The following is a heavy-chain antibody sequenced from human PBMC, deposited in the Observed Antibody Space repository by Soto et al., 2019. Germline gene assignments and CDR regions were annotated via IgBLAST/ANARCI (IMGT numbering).Heavy chain of an antibody. D-gene: IGHD3-3*01. CDR1: GGSISSSSYY. CDR3: ARVDFWSGYTLYGMDV. Sequence: PSETLSLTCTVSGGSISSSSYYWGWIRQPPGKGLEWIGSIYYSGSTYYNPSLKSRVTISVDTSKNQFSLKLSSVTAADTAVYYCARVDFWSGYTLYGMDVWGQGTTVTVSS. CDR2: IYYSGST. V-gene: IGHV4-39*01. J-gene: IGHJ6*02.